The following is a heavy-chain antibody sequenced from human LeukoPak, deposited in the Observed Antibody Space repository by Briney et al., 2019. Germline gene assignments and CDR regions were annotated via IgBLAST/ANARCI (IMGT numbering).Heavy chain of an antibody. CDR3: TSDPTFYSGRYCFDY. CDR2: IYYSGST. D-gene: IGHD1-26*01. CDR1: GGSISSYY. V-gene: IGHV4-59*01. Sequence: SETLSLTCTVSGGSISSYYWSWIRQPPGKGLEWIGYIYYSGSTNYNPSLKSRVTISVDTSKNQFSLKLSSVTAADTAVYYCTSDPTFYSGRYCFDYWGQGTLVTVSS. J-gene: IGHJ4*02.